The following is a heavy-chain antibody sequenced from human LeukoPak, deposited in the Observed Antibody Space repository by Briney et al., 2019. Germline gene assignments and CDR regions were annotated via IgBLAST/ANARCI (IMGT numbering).Heavy chain of an antibody. CDR2: IYDSGST. J-gene: IGHJ4*02. CDR3: ARNTAALSHTTI. V-gene: IGHV4-59*08. D-gene: IGHD6-13*01. CDR1: GGSISTYY. Sequence: SETLSLTCIVSGGSISTYYWSWIRQPPGKGLEWIGYIYDSGSTNYNPSVKSRVTMSVDTSKNQFSLNLNSVTAADTAVYYCARNTAALSHTTIWGQGTLVTVFS.